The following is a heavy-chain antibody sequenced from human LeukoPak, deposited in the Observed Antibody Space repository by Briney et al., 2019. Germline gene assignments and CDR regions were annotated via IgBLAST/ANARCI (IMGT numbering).Heavy chain of an antibody. CDR2: ISWNSGSI. CDR3: AKGIFRSGEPIAVGGAFDI. CDR1: GFTFDDYA. D-gene: IGHD6-19*01. Sequence: PGGSLRLSCAASGFTFDDYAMHWVRQAPGKGLEWVSGISWNSGSIGYADSVKGRFTISRDNAKNSLYLQMNSLRAEDMALYYCAKGIFRSGEPIAVGGAFDIWGQGTMVTVSS. J-gene: IGHJ3*02. V-gene: IGHV3-9*03.